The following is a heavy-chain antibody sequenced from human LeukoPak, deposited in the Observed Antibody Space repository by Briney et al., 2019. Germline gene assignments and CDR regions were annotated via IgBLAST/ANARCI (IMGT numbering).Heavy chain of an antibody. J-gene: IGHJ6*02. Sequence: GGSLRLSCAGSGFTFSTYSMTWVRQAPGKGPEWVSTISVNGGSTYYADSVRGRFTMSSDNSQNTLYLLMNSLRAEDTAVYYCAIHSTTPLVDVWGQGTTVTVSS. CDR1: GFTFSTYS. V-gene: IGHV3-23*01. CDR2: ISVNGGST. CDR3: AIHSTTPLVDV. D-gene: IGHD2/OR15-2a*01.